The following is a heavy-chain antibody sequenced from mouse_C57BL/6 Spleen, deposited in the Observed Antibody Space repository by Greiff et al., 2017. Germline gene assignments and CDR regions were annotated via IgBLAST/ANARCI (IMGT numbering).Heavy chain of an antibody. CDR3: ARGGGRGYYFDC. CDR1: GYAFSSYW. J-gene: IGHJ2*01. CDR2: IYPGDGDT. Sequence: QVQLQQSGAELVKPGASVKISCKASGYAFSSYWMNWVKQRPGKGLEWIGQIYPGDGDTNYNGKFKGKATLTADKSSSTAYMQLSSLTSEDSAVYFCARGGGRGYYFDCWGQGTTLTVSS. D-gene: IGHD3-3*01. V-gene: IGHV1-80*01.